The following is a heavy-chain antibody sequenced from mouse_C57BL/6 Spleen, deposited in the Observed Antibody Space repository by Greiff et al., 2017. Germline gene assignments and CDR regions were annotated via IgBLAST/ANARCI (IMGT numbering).Heavy chain of an antibody. J-gene: IGHJ1*03. Sequence: VQLQQPGTELVKPGASVKLSCKASGYTFTSYWMHWVKQRPGQGLEWIGNINPSNGGTNYNEKFKSKATLTVDKSSSTAYMQLSSLTSEDSAVYYYARSDYDDGNWYFDVWGTGTTVTVSS. D-gene: IGHD2-4*01. CDR3: ARSDYDDGNWYFDV. CDR2: INPSNGGT. CDR1: GYTFTSYW. V-gene: IGHV1-53*01.